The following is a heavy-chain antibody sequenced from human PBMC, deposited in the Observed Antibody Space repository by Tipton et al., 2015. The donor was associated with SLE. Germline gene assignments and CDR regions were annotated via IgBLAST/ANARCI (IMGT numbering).Heavy chain of an antibody. J-gene: IGHJ3*02. CDR1: GASFSGYY. V-gene: IGHV4-59*08. CDR3: ARQRDLDAFDI. CDR2: PSDIGRT. Sequence: TLSLTCTVSGASFSGYYWSWIRQPLGKGLEWIGYPSDIGRTNYKSSLRSRVTISVDTSRNLLSLKVTSVTAADTAVYYCARQRDLDAFDIWGQGTMVIVSS.